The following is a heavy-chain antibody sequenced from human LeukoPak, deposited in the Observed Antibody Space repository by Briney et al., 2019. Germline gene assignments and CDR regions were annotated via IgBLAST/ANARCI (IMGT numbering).Heavy chain of an antibody. CDR3: ARLIAAAFDI. Sequence: KPSATLSLTCTASGGSISSYYWSWIRQPPGKGLEWIGYIYYSGSTYYNPSLKSRVTISVDTSKNQFSLKLSSVTAADTAVYYCARLIAAAFDIWGQGTMVTVSS. J-gene: IGHJ3*02. CDR1: GGSISSYY. V-gene: IGHV4-59*08. D-gene: IGHD6-13*01. CDR2: IYYSGST.